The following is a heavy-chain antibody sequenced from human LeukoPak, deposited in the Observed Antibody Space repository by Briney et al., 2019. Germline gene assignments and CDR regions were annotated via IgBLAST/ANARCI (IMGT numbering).Heavy chain of an antibody. D-gene: IGHD6-19*01. CDR2: ISSSSSYI. J-gene: IGHJ4*02. Sequence: GGSLRLSCAASGFTFSSYSMNWVRQAPGKGLEWVSSISSSSSYIYYADSVKGRFTISRDNAKNSLYLQMNSLRAEDTAVYYCARGGIAVAGGPDYWGQGTLVTVSS. CDR1: GFTFSSYS. CDR3: ARGGIAVAGGPDY. V-gene: IGHV3-21*01.